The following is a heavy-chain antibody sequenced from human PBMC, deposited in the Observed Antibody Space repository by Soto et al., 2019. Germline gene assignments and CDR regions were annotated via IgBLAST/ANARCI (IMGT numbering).Heavy chain of an antibody. CDR1: GDSVSSNSAA. V-gene: IGHV6-1*01. CDR3: ARDPGYSSSWKRSYYYYGMDV. Sequence: PSETLSLTCDISGDSVSSNSAAWNWIRQSPSRGLEWLGRTYYRSKWYNDYAVSVKSRITINPDTSKNQFSLQLNSVTPEDTAVYYCARDPGYSSSWKRSYYYYGMDVWGQGTTVTVSS. CDR2: TYYRSKWYN. D-gene: IGHD6-13*01. J-gene: IGHJ6*02.